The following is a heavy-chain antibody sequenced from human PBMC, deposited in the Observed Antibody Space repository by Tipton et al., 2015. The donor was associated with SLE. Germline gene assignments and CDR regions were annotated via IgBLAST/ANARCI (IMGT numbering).Heavy chain of an antibody. V-gene: IGHV4-61*01. CDR3: ARHGGYYFDY. D-gene: IGHD4-23*01. Sequence: TLSLTCTVSGGSVGSGSYYWSWIRQPPGKGLEWIGYIYYSGSTNYNPSLKSRVTISVDTSKNQFSLKLSSVNAADTAVYYCARHGGYYFDYWGQGTLVTVSS. J-gene: IGHJ4*02. CDR2: IYYSGST. CDR1: GGSVGSGSYY.